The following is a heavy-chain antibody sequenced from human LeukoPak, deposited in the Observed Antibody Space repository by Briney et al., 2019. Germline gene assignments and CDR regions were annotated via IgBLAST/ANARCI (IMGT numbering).Heavy chain of an antibody. J-gene: IGHJ4*02. Sequence: SETLSLTCTVSGGPISSYYWSWIRQPVRKAVEWIGRLYPSGSTSYNPSLESRVTISVDKSKNQVSLRLTFVTAADTAVYYCARDHDSSGSFVSVNWGQGTLVTVSS. D-gene: IGHD6-19*01. V-gene: IGHV4-4*07. CDR1: GGPISSYY. CDR2: LYPSGST. CDR3: ARDHDSSGSFVSVN.